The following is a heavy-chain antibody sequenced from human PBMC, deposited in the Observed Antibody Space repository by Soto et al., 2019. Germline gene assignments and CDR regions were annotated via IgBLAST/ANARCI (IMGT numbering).Heavy chain of an antibody. J-gene: IGHJ4*02. CDR1: GFIFSHYY. D-gene: IGHD1-1*01. CDR2: INPTSGHI. Sequence: QVQMVESGGGLVKPGGPLRLSCAASGFIFSHYYIGWIRQAPWKGLECVAYINPTSGHINYADSVKGRCPISRDKARNSLYLQMNSRTADDTAMHYCARLPNSANNRNFDYWGQGTLVTVSS. CDR3: ARLPNSANNRNFDY. V-gene: IGHV3-11*06.